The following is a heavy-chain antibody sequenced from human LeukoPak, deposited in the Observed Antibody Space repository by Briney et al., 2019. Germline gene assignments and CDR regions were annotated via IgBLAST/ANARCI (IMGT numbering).Heavy chain of an antibody. V-gene: IGHV4-4*07. D-gene: IGHD3-22*01. CDR1: GGSMTFYY. Sequence: TSETLSLTCTVSGGSMTFYYWSFIRQPAGKGLEWIGRIHTSGTTWYNPSLKSRVTISVDTSKNQFSLKLSSVTAADTAVYYCARQREYYESSGYYSFDYWGQGTLVTVSS. CDR2: IHTSGTT. J-gene: IGHJ4*02. CDR3: ARQREYYESSGYYSFDY.